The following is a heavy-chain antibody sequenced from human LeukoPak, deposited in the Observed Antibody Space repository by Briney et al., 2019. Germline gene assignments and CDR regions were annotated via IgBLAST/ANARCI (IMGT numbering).Heavy chain of an antibody. Sequence: SETLSLTCAVYGGSFSGYYWSWIRQPPGKGLEWIGEINHSGSTNYNPSLKSRVTISVDTSKNQISLKLSSVTAADTAVYYCARAVRGYSGSKYYFDYWGQGTLVTVSS. CDR2: INHSGST. CDR1: GGSFSGYY. J-gene: IGHJ4*02. D-gene: IGHD5-12*01. CDR3: ARAVRGYSGSKYYFDY. V-gene: IGHV4-34*01.